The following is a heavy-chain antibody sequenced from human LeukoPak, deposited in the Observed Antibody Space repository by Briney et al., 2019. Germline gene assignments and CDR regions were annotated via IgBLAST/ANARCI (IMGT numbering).Heavy chain of an antibody. V-gene: IGHV3-30*18. CDR1: GLSFSNYD. J-gene: IGHJ4*02. D-gene: IGHD6-19*01. Sequence: GGSLRLSCAASGLSFSNYDMHWVRQAPGKGLEWVALISNDGSNNNYADSVRGRFNISRDNSKNTLYLEVNSLRVEDTGVYYCAKEQWLINSFDNWGQGTLVTVSS. CDR3: AKEQWLINSFDN. CDR2: ISNDGSNN.